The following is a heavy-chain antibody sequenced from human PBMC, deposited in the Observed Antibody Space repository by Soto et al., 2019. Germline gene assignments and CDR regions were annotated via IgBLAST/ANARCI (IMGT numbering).Heavy chain of an antibody. CDR1: GGSVSSGSYY. J-gene: IGHJ4*02. Sequence: QVQLQESGPGLVKPSETLSLTCTVSGGSVSSGSYYWSWIRLPPGKGLEWIGYISYTGSTNYNPSLMRRLTISVDTSKNQFSLKLNSVTAADTAVYYCARVVYYGSGSYYSFDYWGQGALVTVSS. D-gene: IGHD3-10*01. CDR3: ARVVYYGSGSYYSFDY. CDR2: ISYTGST. V-gene: IGHV4-61*01.